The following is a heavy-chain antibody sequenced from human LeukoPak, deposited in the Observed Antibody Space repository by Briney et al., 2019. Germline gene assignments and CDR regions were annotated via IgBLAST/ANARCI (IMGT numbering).Heavy chain of an antibody. V-gene: IGHV4-4*07. CDR3: ARDLVYCTNGVCPHWFDP. CDR2: IYTSGST. Sequence: SETLSLTCTVSGGSISSYYWSWIRQPAGKGLEWIGRIYTSGSTNYNPSLKSRVTMSVDTSKNQFSLKLSSVTAADTAVYYCARDLVYCTNGVCPHWFDPCGQGTLVTVSS. CDR1: GGSISSYY. J-gene: IGHJ5*02. D-gene: IGHD2-8*01.